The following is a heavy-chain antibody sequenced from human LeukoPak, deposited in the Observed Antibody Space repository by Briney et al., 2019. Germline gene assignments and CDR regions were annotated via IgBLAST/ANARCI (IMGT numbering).Heavy chain of an antibody. V-gene: IGHV1-69*13. J-gene: IGHJ6*02. Sequence: ASVKVSCKASGYTFTSSAMNWVRQAPGQWLEWMGGIIPIFGTANYAQKFQGRVTITADESTSTAYMELSSLRSEDTAVYYCARARSSGWYALGRMDVWGQGTTVTVSS. CDR2: IIPIFGTA. CDR3: ARARSSGWYALGRMDV. D-gene: IGHD6-19*01. CDR1: GYTFTSSA.